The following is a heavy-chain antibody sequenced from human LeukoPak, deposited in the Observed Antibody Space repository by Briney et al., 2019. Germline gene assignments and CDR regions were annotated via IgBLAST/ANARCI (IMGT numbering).Heavy chain of an antibody. CDR1: GFTFSSYT. V-gene: IGHV3-21*04. Sequence: GGSLRLSCAASGFTFSSYTMIWVRQAPGKGLAWVSYISSSTSYIYYADSVKGRFTVSRDNAKNSLYLQMSSLRAEDTALYYCARGYYYDSSTYPGDYWGQGTLVTVSS. J-gene: IGHJ4*02. CDR3: ARGYYYDSSTYPGDY. D-gene: IGHD3-22*01. CDR2: ISSSTSYI.